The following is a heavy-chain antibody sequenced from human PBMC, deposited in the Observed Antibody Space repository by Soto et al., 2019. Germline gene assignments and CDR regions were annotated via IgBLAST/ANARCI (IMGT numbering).Heavy chain of an antibody. CDR3: ARVGPVTLAYYYGMDV. D-gene: IGHD4-17*01. V-gene: IGHV1-3*01. CDR2: INAGNGNT. Sequence: GASVKVSCKASGYTFTSYAMHWVRQAPGQRLEWMGWINAGNGNTKYSQKFQGRVTITRDTSASTAYMELSSLRSEDTAVYYCARVGPVTLAYYYGMDVWGQGTTVTVSS. J-gene: IGHJ6*02. CDR1: GYTFTSYA.